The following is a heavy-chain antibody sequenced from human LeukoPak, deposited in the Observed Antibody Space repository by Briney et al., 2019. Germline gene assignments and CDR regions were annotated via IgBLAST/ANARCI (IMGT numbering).Heavy chain of an antibody. Sequence: GGSLRLSCAASGFTFSSYWMSWVRQAPGKGLEWLAIISYDGNNKYYADSVKGRFTISRDNSKNTLSLQMNSLRPEDTAVYYCAGERSGYYGMDVWGQGTAVTVSS. J-gene: IGHJ6*02. CDR3: AGERSGYYGMDV. CDR2: ISYDGNNK. CDR1: GFTFSSYW. V-gene: IGHV3-30*03. D-gene: IGHD2-8*02.